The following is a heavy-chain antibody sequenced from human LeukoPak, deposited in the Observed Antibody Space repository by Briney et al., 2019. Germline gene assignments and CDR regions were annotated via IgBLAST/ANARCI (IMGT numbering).Heavy chain of an antibody. J-gene: IGHJ4*02. V-gene: IGHV4-4*07. D-gene: IGHD6-6*01. CDR1: GGSISSYY. CDR3: ARATSSSTPYFDY. CDR2: IYTSGST. Sequence: SETLSLTCTVSGGSISSYYWSWIRQPAGKGLEWIGRIYTSGSTNYNPSLKSRVTILVDRSKNQFSLKLSSVTAADTAVYYCARATSSSTPYFDYWGQGTLVTVSS.